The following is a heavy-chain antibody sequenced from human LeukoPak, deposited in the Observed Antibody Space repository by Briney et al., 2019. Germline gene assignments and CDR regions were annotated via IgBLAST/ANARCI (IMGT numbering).Heavy chain of an antibody. CDR2: IYYSGTT. Sequence: PSETLSLTCSVSGGSITSYYWNWIRQPPGKGLEWIGSIYYSGTTYYNPSLRSRVTISVDTSKNQFSLKLSSVTAADTAVYYCARVEKYTTSGPTDPWGQGTLVTVSS. J-gene: IGHJ5*02. D-gene: IGHD6-13*01. V-gene: IGHV4-59*12. CDR3: ARVEKYTTSGPTDP. CDR1: GGSITSYY.